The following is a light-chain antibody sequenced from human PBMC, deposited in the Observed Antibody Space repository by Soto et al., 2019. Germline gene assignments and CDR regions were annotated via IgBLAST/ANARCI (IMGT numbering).Light chain of an antibody. CDR3: ASWDTNLSAVV. CDR2: DIN. Sequence: QSVLTQPPSVSAAPGQTVTIACSGSKSNIGRNYILWYQQLPGTAPKLVIYDINKRPSGIGDRFSGSKSGTSAALGITGLQTGDEAYYFCASWDTNLSAVVFGGGTKPPS. CDR1: KSNIGRNY. V-gene: IGLV1-51*01. J-gene: IGLJ3*02.